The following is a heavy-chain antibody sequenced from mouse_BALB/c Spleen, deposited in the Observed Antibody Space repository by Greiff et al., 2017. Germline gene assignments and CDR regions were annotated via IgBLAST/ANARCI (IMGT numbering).Heavy chain of an antibody. CDR2: IWSGGST. CDR1: GFSLTSYG. J-gene: IGHJ3*01. Sequence: VKLMESGPGLVQPSQSLSITCTASGFSLTSYGVHWVRQSPGKGLEWLGVIWSGGSTDYNAAFISRLSISKDNSKSQVFFKMNSLQADDTAIYYCARSDYYGPAWFAYWGQGTLVTVSA. D-gene: IGHD1-2*01. V-gene: IGHV2-4-1*01. CDR3: ARSDYYGPAWFAY.